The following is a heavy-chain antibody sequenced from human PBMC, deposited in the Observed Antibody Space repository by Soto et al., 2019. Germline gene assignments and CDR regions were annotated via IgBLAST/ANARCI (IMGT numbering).Heavy chain of an antibody. J-gene: IGHJ4*02. D-gene: IGHD5-18*01. CDR3: ARGGIQLSYFDY. Sequence: QVQLVQSGAEVKKPGPWVKVSCKASGGTFGSYPTSWVRRPPGKGLEWMGGIIPIFGTANYAQKFQGRVTITADESTSTAYMELSSLRSEDTAVYYCARGGIQLSYFDYWGQGTLVTVSS. V-gene: IGHV1-69*12. CDR2: IIPIFGTA. CDR1: GGTFGSYP.